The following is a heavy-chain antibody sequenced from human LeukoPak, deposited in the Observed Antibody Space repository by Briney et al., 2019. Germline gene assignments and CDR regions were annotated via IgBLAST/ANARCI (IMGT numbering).Heavy chain of an antibody. CDR3: ARDRSGYANDAFDF. CDR2: LSYDGTNK. J-gene: IGHJ3*01. CDR1: LFTSSDYA. Sequence: GSLRLSCAAALFTSSDYARHWVRAAPGKGVERVAVLSYDGTNKYYADYVKGRFTMSRDNSKNTMCMQMKSLRAEDTAVYHCARDRSGYANDAFDFWGQGTMVTVSS. V-gene: IGHV3-30-3*01. D-gene: IGHD5-12*01.